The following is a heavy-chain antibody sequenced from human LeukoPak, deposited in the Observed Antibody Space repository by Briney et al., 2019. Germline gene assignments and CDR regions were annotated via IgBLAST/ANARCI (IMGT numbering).Heavy chain of an antibody. CDR2: IYSGGST. D-gene: IGHD3-10*01. CDR3: AGDGVGELHDAFDI. Sequence: PGGSLRLSCAASGFTVSSNYMSWVRQAPGKGLEWVSVIYSGGSTYYADSVKGRFTISRDNSKNTLYLQMNSLRAEDTAVYYCAGDGVGELHDAFDIWGQGTMVTVSS. J-gene: IGHJ3*02. V-gene: IGHV3-53*01. CDR1: GFTVSSNY.